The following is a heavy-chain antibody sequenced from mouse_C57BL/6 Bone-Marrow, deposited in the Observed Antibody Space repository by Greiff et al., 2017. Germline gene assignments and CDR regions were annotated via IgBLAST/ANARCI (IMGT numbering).Heavy chain of an antibody. D-gene: IGHD2-3*01. CDR2: INSDGGYT. V-gene: IGHV5-2*01. CDR1: EYAFPSYD. CDR3: AGHNDGGGFDD. J-gene: IGHJ3*01. Sequence: EVQGVESGGGLVQPGASLKLSCESTEYAFPSYDMSWVRKTPGQRLELVAAINSDGGYTYYPDTMERRFIIARDNTKKTLYLQMSRMGSEDTALYYGAGHNDGGGFDDWGKGTLVTVSA.